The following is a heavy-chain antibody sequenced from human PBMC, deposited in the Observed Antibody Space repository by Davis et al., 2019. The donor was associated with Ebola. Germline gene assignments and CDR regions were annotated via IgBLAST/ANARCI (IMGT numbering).Heavy chain of an antibody. D-gene: IGHD3-10*01. J-gene: IGHJ4*02. V-gene: IGHV3-30*04. CDR3: ARGQMYYYGS. CDR2: ISYDGINK. Sequence: PGGSLRLSCAASGFPFSSYAMHWVRQAPGKGLEWVAVISYDGINKYYADSVKVRFTISRDNSKNTLYLQMNSLRAEDTAVYYCARGQMYYYGSWGQGTLVTVSS. CDR1: GFPFSSYA.